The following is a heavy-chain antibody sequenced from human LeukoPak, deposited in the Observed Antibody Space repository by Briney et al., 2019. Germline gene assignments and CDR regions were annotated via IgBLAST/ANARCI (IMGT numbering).Heavy chain of an antibody. V-gene: IGHV1-46*01. J-gene: IGHJ4*02. D-gene: IGHD2-2*02. CDR1: GYTFTIYY. CDR3: TLYNY. CDR2: INPSGGTT. Sequence: ASVKVSCKASGYTFTIYYIHWVRQAPGQGLEWMGIINPSGGTTSYAQKFQGRVTMTRDTSATTAYMELSSLRSDDMAVYYCTLYNYWGQGTLVTVSS.